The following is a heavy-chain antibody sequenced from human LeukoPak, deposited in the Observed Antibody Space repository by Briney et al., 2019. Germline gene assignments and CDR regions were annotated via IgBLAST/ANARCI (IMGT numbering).Heavy chain of an antibody. Sequence: SETLSLTCTVSGGSISSYYWSWIRQPPGKGLEWIGYIYYSGSTNYNPSLKSRVTISVDTSKNQFSLKLSSVTAADTAVYYCAREGGYGVGYYFDYWGQGTLVTVSS. CDR2: IYYSGST. V-gene: IGHV4-59*01. CDR1: GGSISSYY. J-gene: IGHJ4*02. CDR3: AREGGYGVGYYFDY. D-gene: IGHD1-1*01.